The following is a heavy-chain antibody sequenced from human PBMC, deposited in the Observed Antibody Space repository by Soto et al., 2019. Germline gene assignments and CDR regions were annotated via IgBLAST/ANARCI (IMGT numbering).Heavy chain of an antibody. Sequence: ASVKVSCKASGYTFTSYGISWVRQAPGQGLEWMGWISAYNGNTNYAQKLQGRVTMTTDTSTSTAYMELRSLRSDDTAVYYCARDVPSPYYYDSSGYYSDFDYWGQGTLVTVSS. CDR2: ISAYNGNT. CDR1: GYTFTSYG. J-gene: IGHJ4*02. V-gene: IGHV1-18*01. D-gene: IGHD3-22*01. CDR3: ARDVPSPYYYDSSGYYSDFDY.